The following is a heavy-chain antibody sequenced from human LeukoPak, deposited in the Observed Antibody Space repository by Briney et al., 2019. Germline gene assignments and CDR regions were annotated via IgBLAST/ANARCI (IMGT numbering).Heavy chain of an antibody. CDR3: ARDIVMVTYWFDP. J-gene: IGHJ5*02. CDR1: GYTFTGYY. D-gene: IGHD5-18*01. Sequence: ASVKVSCKASGYTFTGYYMRWVRQAPGQGLEWMGWINPNSGGTNYAQKFQDRVTMTRDTSISTAYMELSRLRSDDTAVYYCARDIVMVTYWFDPWGQGTLVTVSS. V-gene: IGHV1-2*02. CDR2: INPNSGGT.